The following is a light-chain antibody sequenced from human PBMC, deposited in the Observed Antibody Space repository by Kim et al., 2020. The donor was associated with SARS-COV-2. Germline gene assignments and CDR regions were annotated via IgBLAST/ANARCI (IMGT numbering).Light chain of an antibody. CDR1: NIDMENANE. V-gene: IGLV2-14*04. CDR3: TSSTTTSIFV. CDR2: DFN. Sequence: GQTFTLSCTGTNIDMENANEVSWYLQEPGKAPELIIYDFNDRPSGISRRFSSAKSGDTASLPISGLQADGEAGYFCTSSTTTSIFVFGGGTKLAVL. J-gene: IGLJ2*01.